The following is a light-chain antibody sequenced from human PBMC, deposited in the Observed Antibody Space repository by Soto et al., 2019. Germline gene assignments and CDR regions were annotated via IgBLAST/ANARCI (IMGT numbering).Light chain of an antibody. Sequence: VLTLSPATLSSFPGDRVTLSCRASQTVIRNLAWYQQKPGQTPRLLIFGASTRATGIPARFSGSGSGTDFTLTISRLEPEDYAVDYCQQYTSTPITFGQGTLLEIK. CDR1: QTVIRN. CDR3: QQYTSTPIT. CDR2: GAS. V-gene: IGKV3-20*01. J-gene: IGKJ5*01.